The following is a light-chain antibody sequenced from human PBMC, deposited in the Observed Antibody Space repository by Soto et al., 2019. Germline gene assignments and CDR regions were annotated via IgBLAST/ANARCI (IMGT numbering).Light chain of an antibody. CDR1: RAIDNS. Sequence: DIQVTQSPPSLSASVGARVTITCRASRAIDNSLAWYQQVPGKAPKLLIYAASTLQSGVPSRFRGSGSGTSFILTITSLQPEDVATYYCQKYNKAPWIFGQGTKVEV. V-gene: IGKV1-27*01. J-gene: IGKJ1*01. CDR3: QKYNKAPWI. CDR2: AAS.